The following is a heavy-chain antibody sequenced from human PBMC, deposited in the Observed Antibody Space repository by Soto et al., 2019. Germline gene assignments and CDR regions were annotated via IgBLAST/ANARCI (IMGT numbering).Heavy chain of an antibody. CDR1: GDSVSSNSAA. V-gene: IGHV6-1*01. J-gene: IGHJ6*02. CDR3: ARGRLLWFGEIYYYGMDV. CDR2: TYYRSKWYN. D-gene: IGHD3-10*01. Sequence: SPTLSLTCAISGDSVSSNSAAWTWIRQSPSRGLEWLGRTYYRSKWYNDYAVSVKSRITINPDTSKNQFSLQLNSVTPEDTAVYYCARGRLLWFGEIYYYGMDVWGQGTTVTVSS.